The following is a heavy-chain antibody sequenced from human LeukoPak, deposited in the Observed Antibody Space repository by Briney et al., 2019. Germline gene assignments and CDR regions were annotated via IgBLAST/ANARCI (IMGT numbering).Heavy chain of an antibody. J-gene: IGHJ5*02. CDR2: INHSGST. D-gene: IGHD6-13*01. V-gene: IGHV4-34*01. CDR3: ARSYSXXWTRNNWFDP. Sequence: SETLSLTCAVYGGSFSGYYCSWIRQPPGKGLEWIGEINHSGSTNYNPSLKSRVTISVDTSKNQFSLKLSSVTAADTAVYYCARSYSXXWTRNNWFDPWGQGTLVTVSS. CDR1: GGSFSGYY.